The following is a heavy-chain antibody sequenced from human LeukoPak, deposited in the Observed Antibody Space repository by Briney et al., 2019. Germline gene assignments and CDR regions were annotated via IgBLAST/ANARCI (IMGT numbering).Heavy chain of an antibody. CDR1: GFTFSSYG. D-gene: IGHD1-26*01. Sequence: GRSLRLSCAASGFTFSSYGMHWVRQAPGKGLEWVAVITYDGSNKYYADSVKGRFTISRDNSKNTLYLQMNSLRAEETAGYYCAKDRRYSGSYYYYYDMDVWGQGTTVTVSS. V-gene: IGHV3-30*18. CDR2: ITYDGSNK. CDR3: AKDRRYSGSYYYYYDMDV. J-gene: IGHJ6*02.